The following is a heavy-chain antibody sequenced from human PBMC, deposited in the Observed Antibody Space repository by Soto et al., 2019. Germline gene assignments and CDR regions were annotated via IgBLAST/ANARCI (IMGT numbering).Heavy chain of an antibody. D-gene: IGHD2-2*01. Sequence: GGSLRLSCAASGFTFSSYGMHWVRQAPGKGLEWVAVISYDGSNKYYADSVKGRFTISRDNSKNTLYLQMNSLRAEDTAVYYCAKDFASHQQYQVYYFDYWGQGTLVTVSS. CDR2: ISYDGSNK. J-gene: IGHJ4*02. CDR1: GFTFSSYG. CDR3: AKDFASHQQYQVYYFDY. V-gene: IGHV3-30*18.